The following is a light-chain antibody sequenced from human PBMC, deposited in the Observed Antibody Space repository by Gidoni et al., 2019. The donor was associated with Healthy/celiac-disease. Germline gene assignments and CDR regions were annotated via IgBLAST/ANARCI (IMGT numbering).Light chain of an antibody. CDR1: QSISSW. Sequence: DIQLTQFPSTLSASVGDRVTITCRASQSISSWLAWYQQKPGKAPKLLIYDASSLESGVPSRFSGSGSGTEFTLTISSLQPDDFATDYCQQYNSYSMYTFGQGTKLEIK. J-gene: IGKJ2*01. CDR2: DAS. CDR3: QQYNSYSMYT. V-gene: IGKV1-5*01.